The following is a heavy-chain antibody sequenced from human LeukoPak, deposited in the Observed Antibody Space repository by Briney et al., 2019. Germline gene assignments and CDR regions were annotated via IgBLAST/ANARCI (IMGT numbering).Heavy chain of an antibody. CDR1: GFSFSSYW. CDR3: ARTYWNYDNWFDP. Sequence: RPGGSLRLSCLDSGFSFSSYWMSWVRQAPGKGLEWVSYISSSGSTIYYADSVKGRFTISRDNAKNSLYLQMNSLRAEDTAVYYCARTYWNYDNWFDPWGQGTLVTVSS. V-gene: IGHV3-48*04. J-gene: IGHJ5*02. CDR2: ISSSGSTI. D-gene: IGHD1-7*01.